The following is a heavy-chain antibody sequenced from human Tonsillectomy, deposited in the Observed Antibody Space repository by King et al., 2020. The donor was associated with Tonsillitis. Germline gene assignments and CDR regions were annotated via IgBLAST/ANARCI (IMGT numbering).Heavy chain of an antibody. CDR1: GGSFSGYY. CDR3: ARGSTIAVAGTWFDP. CDR2: INHSGST. Sequence: VQLQQWGAGLLKPSETLSLTCAVYGGSFSGYYWSWIRQPPGKGLEWIGEINHSGSTNYNLSLKSRVTISVDTSKNQFSLKLSSVTAADTAVYYCARGSTIAVAGTWFDPWGQGTLVTVSS. D-gene: IGHD6-19*01. J-gene: IGHJ5*02. V-gene: IGHV4-34*01.